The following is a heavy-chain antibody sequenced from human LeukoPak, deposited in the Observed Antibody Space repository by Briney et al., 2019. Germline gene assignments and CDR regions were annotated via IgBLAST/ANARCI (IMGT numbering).Heavy chain of an antibody. CDR2: INHSGST. CDR1: GGSFSGYY. CDR3: ARGPPRYVWGSYRYTRIFDY. Sequence: SETLSLTCAVYGGSFSGYYWSWIRQPPGKGLEWIGEINHSGSTNYNPSLKSRVTISVDTSKNQFSLKLSSVTAADTAVYCCARGPPRYVWGSYRYTRIFDYWGQGTLVTVSS. V-gene: IGHV4-34*01. D-gene: IGHD3-16*02. J-gene: IGHJ4*02.